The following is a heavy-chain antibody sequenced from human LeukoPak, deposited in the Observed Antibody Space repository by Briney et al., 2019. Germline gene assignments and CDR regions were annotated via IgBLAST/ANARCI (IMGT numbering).Heavy chain of an antibody. D-gene: IGHD2-15*01. CDR1: GGSVSTTSYF. CDR2: IHYGGNT. CDR3: ARDLRGSEY. V-gene: IGHV4-39*07. J-gene: IGHJ4*02. Sequence: PSETLSLTCTVSGGSVSTTSYFWAWIRQPPGKGLEWIGSIHYGGNTYYSPSLKSRVTISTDTSKNQFSLTLTSVTAADTAVYYCARDLRGSEYWGQGTLVTVSS.